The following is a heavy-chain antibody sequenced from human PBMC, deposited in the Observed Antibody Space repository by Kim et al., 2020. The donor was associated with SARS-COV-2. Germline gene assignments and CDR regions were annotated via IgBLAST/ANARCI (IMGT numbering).Heavy chain of an antibody. J-gene: IGHJ4*02. CDR3: ARDYDLDS. D-gene: IGHD3-3*01. Sequence: GGSLRLSCAASGFIFNNYPIHWVRQAPGKGLEYVSGISANGGSTYVANSVKGRFTISRDDSRDTVYLQMASLKPEDMAVYYCARDYDLDSWGQGTLVTVS. CDR1: GFIFNNYP. CDR2: ISANGGST. V-gene: IGHV3-64*01.